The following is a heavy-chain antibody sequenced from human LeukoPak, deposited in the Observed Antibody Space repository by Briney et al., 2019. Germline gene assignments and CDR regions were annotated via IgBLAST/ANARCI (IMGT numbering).Heavy chain of an antibody. J-gene: IGHJ3*02. CDR1: GGTFSSYA. Sequence: GASVKVSCKASGGTFSSYAISWVRQAPGQGLEWMGGIIPIFGTANYAQKFQGRVTITTDESTSTAYMELSSLRSEDTAVYYCARESIAARHEGDAFDIWGQGTMVTVSS. D-gene: IGHD6-6*01. CDR2: IIPIFGTA. CDR3: ARESIAARHEGDAFDI. V-gene: IGHV1-69*05.